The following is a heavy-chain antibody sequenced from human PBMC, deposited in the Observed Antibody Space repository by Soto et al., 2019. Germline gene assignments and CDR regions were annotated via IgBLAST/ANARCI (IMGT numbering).Heavy chain of an antibody. CDR1: GGSVSSGSYY. V-gene: IGHV4-61*01. Sequence: QVQLQESGPGLVKPSETLSLTCTVSGGSVSSGSYYWSWIRQPPGKGLEWIGYIYYSGSTNYNPSLTSRVTISVDTSQNQFSLKLSSVTAADTAVYYCARVCLSYYYGMDVWGQGTTVTVSS. CDR3: ARVCLSYYYGMDV. D-gene: IGHD2-2*01. J-gene: IGHJ6*02. CDR2: IYYSGST.